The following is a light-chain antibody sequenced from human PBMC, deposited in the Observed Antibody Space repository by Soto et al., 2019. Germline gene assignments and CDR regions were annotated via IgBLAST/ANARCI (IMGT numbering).Light chain of an antibody. V-gene: IGKV3-15*01. J-gene: IGKJ4*01. Sequence: EIVSTQSPATLSVSPGERATLSSRASQSVSSNLAWYQQKPGQAPRLLIYGASTRATGVPARFSGSGSGTEFTLTISSLQSEDCAIYYCQQYHTWPITFGGGTKVDI. CDR2: GAS. CDR1: QSVSSN. CDR3: QQYHTWPIT.